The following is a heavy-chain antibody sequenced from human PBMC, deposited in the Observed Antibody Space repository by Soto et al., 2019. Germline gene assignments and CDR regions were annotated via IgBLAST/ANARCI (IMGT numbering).Heavy chain of an antibody. CDR3: ARTEKYYDILTGYGYYYYYMDV. V-gene: IGHV4-59*01. CDR1: GGSISSYY. CDR2: IYYSGST. D-gene: IGHD3-9*01. J-gene: IGHJ6*03. Sequence: QVQLQESGPGLVKPSETLSLTCTVSGGSISSYYWSWIRQPPGKGLEWIGDIYYSGSTDYNHALKSQVTISVDTSKNQWSLKLCSVSAADTAVYYCARTEKYYDILTGYGYYYYYMDVWGKGTTVTVSS.